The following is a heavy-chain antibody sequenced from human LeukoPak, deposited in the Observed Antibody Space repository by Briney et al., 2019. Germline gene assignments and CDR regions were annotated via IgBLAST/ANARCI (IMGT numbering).Heavy chain of an antibody. CDR2: IYYSGST. Sequence: SETLSLTCTVSGGSISSYYWSWIRQPPGKGLEWIGYIYYSGSTNYNPSPKSRVTISVDTSKNQFSLKLSSVTAADTAVYYCARDVDYWGQGTLVTVSS. V-gene: IGHV4-59*01. CDR3: ARDVDY. CDR1: GGSISSYY. J-gene: IGHJ4*02.